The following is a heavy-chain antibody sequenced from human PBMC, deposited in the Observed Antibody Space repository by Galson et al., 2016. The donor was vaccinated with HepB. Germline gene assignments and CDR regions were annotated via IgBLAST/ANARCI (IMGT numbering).Heavy chain of an antibody. D-gene: IGHD4-17*01. CDR3: ARVAGGGHGDYA. CDR1: GDSISSYNY. CDR2: IHHIGHT. Sequence: SETLSLTCRVSGDSISSYNYWTWVRQPPGKGLEWIGDIHHIGHTNYDPSLKSRVTISMDRSKNQFSLELTSVTAADTAVYYCARVAGGGHGDYAWGRGTLVTVSS. J-gene: IGHJ5*02. V-gene: IGHV4/OR15-8*02.